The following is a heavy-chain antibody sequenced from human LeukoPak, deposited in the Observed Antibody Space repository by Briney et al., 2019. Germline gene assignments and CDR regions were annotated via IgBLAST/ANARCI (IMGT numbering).Heavy chain of an antibody. Sequence: PGGSLRLSCVASGFSFNDYGMHWVRPAPGKGREWVAVIWKDGSYKYYVDSVKGRFTISRDNSKNTLYLQMNSLRADDTAVYYCAKPTRGSGSFLIDYWGQGTLVTVSS. D-gene: IGHD1-26*01. J-gene: IGHJ4*02. CDR2: IWKDGSYK. CDR3: AKPTRGSGSFLIDY. V-gene: IGHV3-33*06. CDR1: GFSFNDYG.